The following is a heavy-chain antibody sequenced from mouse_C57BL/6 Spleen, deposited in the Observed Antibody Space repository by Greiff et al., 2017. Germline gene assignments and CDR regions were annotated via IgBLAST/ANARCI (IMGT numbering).Heavy chain of an antibody. Sequence: VQLQQPGAELVRPGSSVKLSCKASGYTFTSYWMHWVKQRPIQGLEWIGNIYPSDSEPHYNQKFKDKATLTVDKSSSTAYMQLSSLTSEDSAVYYCARSLGEDGAYWGQGTLVTVSA. V-gene: IGHV1-52*01. CDR1: GYTFTSYW. CDR2: IYPSDSEP. J-gene: IGHJ3*01. D-gene: IGHD4-1*01. CDR3: ARSLGEDGAY.